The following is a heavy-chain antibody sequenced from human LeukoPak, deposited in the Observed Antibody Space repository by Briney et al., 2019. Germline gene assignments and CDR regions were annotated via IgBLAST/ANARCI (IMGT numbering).Heavy chain of an antibody. Sequence: PGGSLRLSCAASGFTFSSYSMNWVRQAPGEGLEWVSSISSSSSYIYYADSVKGRFTISRDNAKNSLYLQMNSLRAEDTAVYYCARDVAANLDYWGQGTLVTVSS. D-gene: IGHD2-15*01. CDR2: ISSSSSYI. J-gene: IGHJ4*02. CDR1: GFTFSSYS. CDR3: ARDVAANLDY. V-gene: IGHV3-21*01.